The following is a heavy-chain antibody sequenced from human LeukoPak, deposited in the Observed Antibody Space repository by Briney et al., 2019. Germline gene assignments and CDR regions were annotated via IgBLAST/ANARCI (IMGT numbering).Heavy chain of an antibody. CDR2: ITGSDDAT. CDR1: GVSVSTYA. CDR3: AKSRSVADAFVI. D-gene: IGHD6-19*01. V-gene: IGHV3-23*01. J-gene: IGHJ3*02. Sequence: PGGSLRLSCAASGVSVSTYAMSWVRQAPGKGLEWVSAITGSDDATYHADSVKGRFTIARDRSKNTLYLEMNGLRAEDTAVYHCAKSRSVADAFVIWGHGAMVTVSS.